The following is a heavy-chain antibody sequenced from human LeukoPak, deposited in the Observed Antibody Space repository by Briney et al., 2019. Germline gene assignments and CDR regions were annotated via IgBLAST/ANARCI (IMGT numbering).Heavy chain of an antibody. CDR1: GFTFSSYS. V-gene: IGHV3-21*04. CDR3: ARVRPLEWLDY. D-gene: IGHD3-3*01. J-gene: IGHJ4*02. CDR2: ISSSSSYI. Sequence: GGSLRLSCAASGFTFSSYSMNWVRQAPGKGLEWVSSISSSSSYIYYADSMKGRFTISRDNAKNSLYLQMNSLRAEDTAVYYCARVRPLEWLDYWGQGTLVTVSS.